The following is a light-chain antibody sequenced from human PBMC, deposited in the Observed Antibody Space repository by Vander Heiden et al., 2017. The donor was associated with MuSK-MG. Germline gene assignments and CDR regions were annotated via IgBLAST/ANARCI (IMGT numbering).Light chain of an antibody. CDR2: GAS. V-gene: IGKV3-20*01. CDR1: QSVSSSY. Sequence: EIVLTQSPGTLSLSPGERATLSCRASQSVSSSYLAWYQQKPGQAPRLLIYGASSRATGIPDRFSGSGSGTDFTLTISRLEPEDFAVYYCQQDGSSQKTFGQGTKLEIK. CDR3: QQDGSSQKT. J-gene: IGKJ2*01.